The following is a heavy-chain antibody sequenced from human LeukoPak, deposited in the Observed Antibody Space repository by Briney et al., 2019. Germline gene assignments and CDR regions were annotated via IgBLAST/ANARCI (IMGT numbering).Heavy chain of an antibody. CDR2: IYWNDDK. J-gene: IGHJ4*02. CDR3: QHRPGIRYFDWLLFRD. Sequence: SGPTLVKPTQTLTLTCTFSGFSLSTSGVGVGWIRQPPGKALEWLALIYWNDDKRYSPSLKSRLTITKDTSKNQVVLTMTNMDPVDTATYFFQHRPGIRYFDWLLFRDWGQGTLVTVSS. CDR1: GFSLSTSGVG. D-gene: IGHD3-9*01. V-gene: IGHV2-5*01.